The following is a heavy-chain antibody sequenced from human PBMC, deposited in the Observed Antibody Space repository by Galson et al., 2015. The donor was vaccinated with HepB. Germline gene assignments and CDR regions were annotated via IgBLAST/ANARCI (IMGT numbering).Heavy chain of an antibody. D-gene: IGHD2-21*02. CDR3: AREMDIVVVTADY. CDR1: GYTFTSYA. CDR2: INAGNGNT. Sequence: SVKVSCKASGYTFTSYAMHWVRQAHGQRLEWMGWINAGNGNTKYSQKFQGRVTITRDTSASTAYMELSSLRSEDTAVYYCAREMDIVVVTADYWGQGTLVTVSS. J-gene: IGHJ4*02. V-gene: IGHV1-3*01.